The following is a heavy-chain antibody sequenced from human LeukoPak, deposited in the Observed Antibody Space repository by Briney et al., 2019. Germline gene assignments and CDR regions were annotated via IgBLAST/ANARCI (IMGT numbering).Heavy chain of an antibody. CDR1: GGPISSGDYY. V-gene: IGHV4-30-4*01. CDR3: ARLYYYDSRIDP. J-gene: IGHJ5*02. CDR2: MYYSGST. Sequence: SETLSLTWTVSGGPISSGDYYWSWIRQPPGKGLEWIAYMYYSGSTYYNPSLKSRVTMSADTSKNQLSLKLSSVTAADTAVYYCARLYYYDSRIDPWGQGILVAVSS. D-gene: IGHD3-22*01.